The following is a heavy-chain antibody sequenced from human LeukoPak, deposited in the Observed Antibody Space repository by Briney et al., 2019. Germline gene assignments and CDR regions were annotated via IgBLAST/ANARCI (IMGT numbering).Heavy chain of an antibody. Sequence: EASVKVSCKASGYTFTSYGISWVRQAPGQGLEWMGWISAYNGNTNYAQKLQGRVTMTTDTSTSTAYMELRSLRSDDTAVYYCARSPGARVPAAMEGSDYWGQGTLVTVSS. CDR2: ISAYNGNT. CDR1: GYTFTSYG. V-gene: IGHV1-18*01. CDR3: ARSPGARVPAAMEGSDY. J-gene: IGHJ4*02. D-gene: IGHD2-2*01.